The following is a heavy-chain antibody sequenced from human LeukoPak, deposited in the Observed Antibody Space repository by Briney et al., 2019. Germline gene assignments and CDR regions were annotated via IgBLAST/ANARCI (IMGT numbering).Heavy chain of an antibody. J-gene: IGHJ4*02. Sequence: PSETLSLTCTVSGGSISGYYWSWIRQPAGKGLEWIGRIYTSGNTNYNPSLMSRVTMSLDTSKNQFSLKLTSLTAADTAVYYCSREGGNSRSLDYWGQGTLATVSS. CDR2: IYTSGNT. D-gene: IGHD1-1*01. V-gene: IGHV4-4*07. CDR3: SREGGNSRSLDY. CDR1: GGSISGYY.